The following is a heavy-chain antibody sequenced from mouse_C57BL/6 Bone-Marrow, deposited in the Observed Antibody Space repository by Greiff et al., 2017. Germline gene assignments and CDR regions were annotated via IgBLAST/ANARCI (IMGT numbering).Heavy chain of an antibody. D-gene: IGHD2-12*01. Sequence: EVQLQQSGAELVRPGASVKLSCTASGFNIKDDYMHWVKQRPEQGLEWIGWIDPENGDTEYASKFQGKATITADTSSNTAYLQLSSLTSEDTAVYYCTTKGAFTTWGQGTLVTVSA. CDR1: GFNIKDDY. CDR3: TTKGAFTT. CDR2: IDPENGDT. V-gene: IGHV14-4*01. J-gene: IGHJ3*02.